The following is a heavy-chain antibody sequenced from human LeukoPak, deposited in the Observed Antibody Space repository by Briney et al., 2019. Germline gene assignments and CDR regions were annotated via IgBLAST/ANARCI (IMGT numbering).Heavy chain of an antibody. CDR3: AKVSYYDILKSWFDY. J-gene: IGHJ4*02. V-gene: IGHV3-30*04. CDR2: MSYDGSNK. Sequence: PGGSLRLSCAASGFTFINYVMHWVRQAPGKGLEWVAVMSYDGSNKYYADSVKGRFTISRDNSKNTLYLQMNSLRAEDTAVYYCAKVSYYDILKSWFDYWGQGTLVTVSS. D-gene: IGHD3-9*01. CDR1: GFTFINYV.